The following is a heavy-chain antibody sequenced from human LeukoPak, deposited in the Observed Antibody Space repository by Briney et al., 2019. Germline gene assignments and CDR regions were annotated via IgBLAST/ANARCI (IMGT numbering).Heavy chain of an antibody. CDR2: IIPIFGTA. J-gene: IGHJ3*02. CDR3: ATDPSGWYRTFDI. V-gene: IGHV1-69*06. D-gene: IGHD6-19*01. CDR1: GGTFSSYA. Sequence: SVKVSCKASGGTFSSYAISWVRQAPGQGLEWMGGIIPIFGTAIYAQKFQGRVTMTEDTSTDTAYMELSSLRSEDTAVYYCATDPSGWYRTFDIWGQGTMVTVSS.